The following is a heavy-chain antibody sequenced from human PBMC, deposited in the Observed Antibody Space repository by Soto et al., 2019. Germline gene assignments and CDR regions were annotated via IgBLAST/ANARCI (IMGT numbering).Heavy chain of an antibody. CDR1: GGTFSSYA. V-gene: IGHV1-69*13. D-gene: IGHD2-2*01. CDR3: ARGVVVVPAAYTYYYGMDV. Sequence: SVKVSCKASGGTFSSYAISWVRQAPGQGLEWMGGIIPIFGTANYAQKFQGRVMITADESTSTAYMELSSLRSEDTAVYYCARGVVVVPAAYTYYYGMDVWGQGTTVTVSS. J-gene: IGHJ6*02. CDR2: IIPIFGTA.